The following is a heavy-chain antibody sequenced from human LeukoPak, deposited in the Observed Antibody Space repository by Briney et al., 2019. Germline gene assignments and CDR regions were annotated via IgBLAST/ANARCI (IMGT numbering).Heavy chain of an antibody. J-gene: IGHJ4*02. CDR1: GGSISSDY. D-gene: IGHD3-22*01. CDR2: IYYLGAT. Sequence: SETLSLTCTVSGGSISSDYWSWIRRPPGKGLEWIGYIYYLGATNYNPSLESRVAISTDTSKTQFSLKVTSVTAADTAVYYCAKEGSSGLFDSWGQGILVTVSS. V-gene: IGHV4-59*01. CDR3: AKEGSSGLFDS.